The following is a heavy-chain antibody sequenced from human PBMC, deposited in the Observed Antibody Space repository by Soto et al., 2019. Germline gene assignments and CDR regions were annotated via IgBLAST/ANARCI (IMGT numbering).Heavy chain of an antibody. CDR1: GGSFSGYY. V-gene: IGHV4-34*01. CDR3: ARGVVVAAINWFDP. CDR2: INHSGST. J-gene: IGHJ5*02. D-gene: IGHD2-15*01. Sequence: QVQLQQWGAGLLKPSETLSLTCAVYGGSFSGYYWSWIRQPPGKGLEWIGEINHSGSTNYNPSLKSRVTISVDTSKNQFSLKLSSVTAAYTAVYYCARGVVVAAINWFDPWGQGTLVTVSS.